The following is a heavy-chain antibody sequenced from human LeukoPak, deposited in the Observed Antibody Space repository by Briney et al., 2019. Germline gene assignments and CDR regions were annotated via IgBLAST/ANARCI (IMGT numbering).Heavy chain of an antibody. CDR2: IIPIFGTA. CDR1: GGTFSSYA. CDR3: ARDIYYDSSGYT. J-gene: IGHJ5*02. D-gene: IGHD3-22*01. V-gene: IGHV1-69*13. Sequence: ASVKVSCKASGGTFSSYAISWVRQAPGHGLEWMGGIIPIFGTANSAQKFQGRVTITADESTSTAYMELSSLRSEDTAVYYCARDIYYDSSGYTWGQGTLVTVSS.